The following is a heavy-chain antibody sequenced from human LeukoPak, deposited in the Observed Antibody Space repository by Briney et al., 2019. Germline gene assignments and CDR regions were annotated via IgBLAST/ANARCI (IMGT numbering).Heavy chain of an antibody. CDR3: ARDLYDLWSGYYNLLAY. V-gene: IGHV1-2*02. Sequence: ASVKVSCRASGYTFTGYYMHWVRQAPGQGLEWMGWINPNSGGTNYAQKFQGRVTMTRDTSISTAYMELSRLRSDDTAVYYCARDLYDLWSGYYNLLAYWGQGTLVTVSS. J-gene: IGHJ4*02. CDR2: INPNSGGT. D-gene: IGHD3-3*01. CDR1: GYTFTGYY.